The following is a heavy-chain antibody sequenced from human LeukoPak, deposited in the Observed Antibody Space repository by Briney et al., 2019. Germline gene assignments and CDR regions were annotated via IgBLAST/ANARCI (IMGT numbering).Heavy chain of an antibody. D-gene: IGHD6-6*01. CDR2: IIPIFGTA. Sequence: ASVKVSCKASGGTFSSYAISWVRQAPGQGLEWMGGIIPIFGTANYAQKFQGRVTITADKSTSTAYMELSSLRSEDTAVYYCRIAARHGTPNYFDYWGQGTLVTVSS. CDR1: GGTFSSYA. J-gene: IGHJ4*02. CDR3: RIAARHGTPNYFDY. V-gene: IGHV1-69*06.